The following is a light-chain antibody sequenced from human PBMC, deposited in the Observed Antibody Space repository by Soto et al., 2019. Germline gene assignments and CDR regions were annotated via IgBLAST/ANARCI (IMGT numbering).Light chain of an antibody. CDR3: QSYDSSLSGSI. J-gene: IGLJ2*01. Sequence: QSVLTQPPSVSGAPGQRVTISCTGSSSYIGAGYELHWYQQLPGTAPKLLIYGNSNRPSGVPDRFSGSKSGTSASLAITGLRAEDDADYYCQSYDSSLSGSIFGGGTQLTVL. CDR2: GNS. V-gene: IGLV1-40*01. CDR1: SSYIGAGYE.